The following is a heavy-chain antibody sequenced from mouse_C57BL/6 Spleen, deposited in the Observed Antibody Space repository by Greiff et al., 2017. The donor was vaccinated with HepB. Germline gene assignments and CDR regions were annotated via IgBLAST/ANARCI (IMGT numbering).Heavy chain of an antibody. CDR2: ISDGGSYT. V-gene: IGHV5-4*01. J-gene: IGHJ3*01. D-gene: IGHD2-4*01. CDR1: GFTFSSYA. Sequence: DVKLVESGGGLVKPGGSLKLSCAASGFTFSSYAMSWVRQTPEKRLEWVATISDGGSYTYYPDNVKGRFTISRDNAKNNLYLQMSHLKSEDTAMYYCARDRPIYYDYDWFAYWGQGTLVTVSA. CDR3: ARDRPIYYDYDWFAY.